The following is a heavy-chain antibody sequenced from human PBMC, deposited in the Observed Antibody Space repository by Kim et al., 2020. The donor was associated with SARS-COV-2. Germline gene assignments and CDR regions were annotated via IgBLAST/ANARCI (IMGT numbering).Heavy chain of an antibody. CDR3: VRGSGFVCDY. V-gene: IGHV3-7*01. CDR2: IKQDGSEK. J-gene: IGHJ4*02. Sequence: GGSLRLSCGASGFAVSDFWMNWVRQAPGKGLEWVAIIKQDGSEKYYVDSVKGRFTISRDNAKNSVYLQLNSLRGEDSAVYYCVRGSGFVCDYWGQGIVVAVSS. CDR1: GFAVSDFW. D-gene: IGHD3-3*01.